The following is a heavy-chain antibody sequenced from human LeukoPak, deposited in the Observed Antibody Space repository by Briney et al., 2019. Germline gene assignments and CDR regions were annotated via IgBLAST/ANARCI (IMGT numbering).Heavy chain of an antibody. D-gene: IGHD2-15*01. CDR2: INHNGNVN. CDR3: ARGGGSDV. Sequence: GGSLRLSCAASGFTFSSYWMNWARQAPGKGLEWVASINHNGNVNYYVDSVKGRFTISRDNAKNSQYLQMSNLRAADTAVYLCARGGGSDVWGQGATVTVSS. V-gene: IGHV3-7*03. J-gene: IGHJ6*02. CDR1: GFTFSSYW.